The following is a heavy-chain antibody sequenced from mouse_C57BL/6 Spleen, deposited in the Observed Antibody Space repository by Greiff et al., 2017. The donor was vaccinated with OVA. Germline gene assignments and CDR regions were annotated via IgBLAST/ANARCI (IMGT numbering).Heavy chain of an antibody. Sequence: VQLQQSGAELVRPGASVTLSCKASGYTFTDYEMHWVKQTPVHGLEWIGAIDPETGGTAYNQKFKGKAILTADKSSSTAYMDLRSLTSEVSAVYYCTRGGTGTFGFAYWGQGTLVTVSA. J-gene: IGHJ3*01. CDR2: IDPETGGT. CDR3: TRGGTGTFGFAY. CDR1: GYTFTDYE. D-gene: IGHD4-1*01. V-gene: IGHV1-15*01.